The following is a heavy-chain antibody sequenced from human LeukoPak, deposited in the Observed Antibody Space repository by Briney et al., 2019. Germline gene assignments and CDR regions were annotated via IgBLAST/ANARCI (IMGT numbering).Heavy chain of an antibody. J-gene: IGHJ4*02. V-gene: IGHV1-18*01. CDR2: ISAYNGNT. CDR1: GYTFTSYG. CDR3: ARDGPRSSSSWYGFDY. Sequence: ASVKVSCKASGYTFTSYGISWVRQAPGQGLEWMGWISAYNGNTNYAQKLQGRVTMTTDTSTSIAYMELRSLRSDDTAVYYCARDGPRSSSSWYGFDYWGQGTLVTVSS. D-gene: IGHD6-13*01.